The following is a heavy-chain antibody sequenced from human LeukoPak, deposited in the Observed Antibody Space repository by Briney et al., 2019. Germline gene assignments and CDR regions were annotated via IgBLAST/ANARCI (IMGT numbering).Heavy chain of an antibody. CDR1: GFTFSYYA. V-gene: IGHV3-30*01. CDR2: ISYDGTNK. D-gene: IGHD6-19*01. J-gene: IGHJ4*02. CDR3: ARLKAVAGTAYYFDY. Sequence: GMSLRLSCAASGFTFSYYAMHWVRQAPGKGLEWVALISYDGTNKNYADSVKGRFTISRDDSKNTLYLQMNSLRAEDTAVYYCARLKAVAGTAYYFDYWGQGTLVTASS.